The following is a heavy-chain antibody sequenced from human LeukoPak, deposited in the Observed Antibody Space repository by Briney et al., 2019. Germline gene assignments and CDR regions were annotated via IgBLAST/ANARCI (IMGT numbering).Heavy chain of an antibody. D-gene: IGHD4-11*01. CDR1: GGTFSSYT. V-gene: IGHV1-69*04. J-gene: IGHJ6*03. CDR3: ARDPGDYSNYKYYYYYMDV. CDR2: IIPILGIA. Sequence: SVKVSCKASGGTFSSYTISWVRQAPGQGLEWMGRIIPILGIANYAQKFQGRVTITADKSTSTAYMELSSLRSEDTAVYYCARDPGDYSNYKYYYYYMDVWGKGITVTVSS.